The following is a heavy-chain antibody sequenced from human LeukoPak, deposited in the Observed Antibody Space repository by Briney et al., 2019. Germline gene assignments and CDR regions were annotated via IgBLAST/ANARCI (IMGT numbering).Heavy chain of an antibody. CDR2: TYDSPVT. CDR3: ARVIPPGIGYYHYYYMDV. J-gene: IGHJ6*03. Sequence: SETLSLTCTVSGGSISRYHWTWIRQPPGKGLEWIGYTYDSPVTNYNPSLKSRVTISVDTSKNQFSLKLSSVTAADTAVYYCARVIPPGIGYYHYYYMDVWGKGTTVTVSS. CDR1: GGSISRYH. D-gene: IGHD2-2*01. V-gene: IGHV4-59*01.